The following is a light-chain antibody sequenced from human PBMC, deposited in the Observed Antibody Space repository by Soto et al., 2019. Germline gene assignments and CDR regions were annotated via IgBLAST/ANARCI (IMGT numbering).Light chain of an antibody. CDR1: PAIRND. V-gene: IGKV1-17*01. J-gene: IGKJ1*01. Sequence: DIQMTQSPSSLSASVGDRVTITCRAIPAIRNDDGWDQQKPGKDPKRLIYVASRLESGVPSRFSGSVFGTEFTRTSSGLLPEDLATYYCLRHNNYPWTFGQGTRLAIK. CDR2: VAS. CDR3: LRHNNYPWT.